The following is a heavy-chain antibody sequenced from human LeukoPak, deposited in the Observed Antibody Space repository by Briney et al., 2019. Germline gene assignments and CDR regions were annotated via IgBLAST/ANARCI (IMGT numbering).Heavy chain of an antibody. CDR3: ARGGEADYDYVCGSYPYDWFDP. CDR2: INHSGST. CDR1: GGSFSGYS. J-gene: IGHJ5*02. V-gene: IGHV4-34*01. D-gene: IGHD3-16*01. Sequence: SETLSLTCAVYGGSFSGYSWSWIRQPPGKGLERIGEINHSGSTNYNPSLKSRVTISVDTSKNQFSLKLSSVTAADTALYYCARGGEADYDYVCGSYPYDWFDPWGQGTVVTVSS.